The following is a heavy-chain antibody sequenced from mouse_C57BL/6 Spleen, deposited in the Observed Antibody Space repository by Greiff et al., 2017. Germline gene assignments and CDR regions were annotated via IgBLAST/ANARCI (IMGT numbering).Heavy chain of an antibody. Sequence: QVQLQQSGPELVKPGASVKISCKASGYTFTDYYIHWVKQRPGQGLEWNGWIFPGSGSTYYNEKFKGKATLTVDKSSSTAYMLLSSLTSEDSAVYFCARSRLGYGSSPFAYWGQGTLVTVSA. CDR2: IFPGSGST. J-gene: IGHJ3*01. CDR3: ARSRLGYGSSPFAY. D-gene: IGHD1-1*01. V-gene: IGHV1-75*01. CDR1: GYTFTDYY.